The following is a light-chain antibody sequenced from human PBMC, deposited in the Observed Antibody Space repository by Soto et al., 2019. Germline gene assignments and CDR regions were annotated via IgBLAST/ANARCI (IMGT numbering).Light chain of an antibody. CDR3: AAWDDSLSGRL. CDR2: RND. J-gene: IGLJ2*01. CDR1: SSNVGTNY. Sequence: QSALTQPPSASGTPGQTVTISCSGSSSNVGTNYVFWYQQLSGTAPKLLIYRNDQRPSGVPDRFSGSKSGTSASLAISGLRSEDEADYYCAAWDDSLSGRLFGGGTKLTVL. V-gene: IGLV1-47*01.